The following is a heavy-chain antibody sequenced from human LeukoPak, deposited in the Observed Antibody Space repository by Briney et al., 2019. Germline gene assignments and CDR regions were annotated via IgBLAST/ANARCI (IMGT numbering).Heavy chain of an antibody. CDR3: ARVVYIRDAFDI. CDR2: INPNSGGT. V-gene: IGHV1-2*02. CDR1: GYTFTGYY. J-gene: IGHJ3*02. Sequence: APVKVSCKASGYTFTGYYMHWVRQAPGQGLEWMGWINPNSGGTNYAQKFQGRVTMTRDTSISTAYMELSRLRSDDTAVYYCARVVYIRDAFDIWGQGTMVTVSS.